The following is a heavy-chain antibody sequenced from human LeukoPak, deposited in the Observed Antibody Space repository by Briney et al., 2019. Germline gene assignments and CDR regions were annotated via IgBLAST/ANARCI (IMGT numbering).Heavy chain of an antibody. CDR1: GGSFSGYY. CDR3: AGRGTGANYWYFDL. J-gene: IGHJ2*01. V-gene: IGHV4-34*01. CDR2: INHSGST. Sequence: SETLSLTCAVYGGSFSGYYWSWIRQPPGKGLEWIGEINHSGSTNYNPSLKSRVTISVDTSKNQFSLKLSSVTAADTAVYYCAGRGTGANYWYFDLWGRGTLVTVSS. D-gene: IGHD1-1*01.